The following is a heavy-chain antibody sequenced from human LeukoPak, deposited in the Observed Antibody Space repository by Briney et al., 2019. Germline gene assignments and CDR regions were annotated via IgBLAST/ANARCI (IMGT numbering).Heavy chain of an antibody. CDR2: MNPNSGNT. CDR3: ARGRYNWNDGGYNWFDP. V-gene: IGHV1-8*01. J-gene: IGHJ5*02. CDR1: GYTFTSYD. D-gene: IGHD1-20*01. Sequence: ASVKVSCKASGYTFTSYDINWVRQATGQGLEWTGWMNPNSGNTGYAQKFQGRVTMTRNTSISTAYMELSSLRSEDTAVYYCARGRYNWNDGGYNWFDPWGQGTLVTVSS.